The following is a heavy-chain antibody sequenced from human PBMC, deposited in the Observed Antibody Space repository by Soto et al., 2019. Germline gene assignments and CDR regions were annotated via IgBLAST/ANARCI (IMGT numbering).Heavy chain of an antibody. CDR2: IYYSGST. Sequence: SETLSLTCTVSGGSISSYYWSWIRQPPGKGLEWIGYIYYSGSTNYNPSLKSRVTISVDTSKNQFSLKLSSVTAADTAVYYCARGYDILTGYWFAPWGQGTLVTVSS. D-gene: IGHD3-9*01. J-gene: IGHJ5*02. V-gene: IGHV4-59*08. CDR1: GGSISSYY. CDR3: ARGYDILTGYWFAP.